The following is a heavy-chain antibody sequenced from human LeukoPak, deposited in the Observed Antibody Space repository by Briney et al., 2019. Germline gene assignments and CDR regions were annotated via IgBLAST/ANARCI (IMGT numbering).Heavy chain of an antibody. V-gene: IGHV3-23*01. Sequence: QSGGSLRLSCAASGFTFSSYAMSWVRQAPGKGLEWVSAISGSGGSTYYADSVKGRFTISRDNAKNSLYLQMNSLRAEDTAVYYCARDDYGDYVDYWGQGTLVTVSS. CDR3: ARDDYGDYVDY. CDR1: GFTFSSYA. CDR2: ISGSGGST. D-gene: IGHD4-17*01. J-gene: IGHJ4*02.